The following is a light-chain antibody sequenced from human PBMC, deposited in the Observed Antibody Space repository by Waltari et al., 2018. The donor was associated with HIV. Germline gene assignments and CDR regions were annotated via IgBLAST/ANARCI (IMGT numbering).Light chain of an antibody. CDR3: AAWDDSLSGGV. J-gene: IGLJ2*01. V-gene: IGLV1-47*01. CDR1: SPNIGSNF. CDR2: RNS. Sequence: QSVLTQPPSTSGTPGQSVTITCSGRSPNIGSNFVYWYQQAPGTAHKLLISRNSQRPSGVPDRFSGSKSGTSASLAISGLRAEDEADYYCAAWDDSLSGGVFGGGTKLTVL.